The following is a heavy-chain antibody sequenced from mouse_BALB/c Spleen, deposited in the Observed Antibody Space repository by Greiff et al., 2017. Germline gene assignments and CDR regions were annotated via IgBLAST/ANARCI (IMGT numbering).Heavy chain of an antibody. CDR2: IYPGDGDT. V-gene: IGHV1-87*01. J-gene: IGHJ1*01. CDR3: ARGWLDYWYFDV. CDR1: GYTFTSYW. D-gene: IGHD1-1*02. Sequence: QVQLQQSGAELARPGASVKLSCKASGYTFTSYWMQWVKQRPGQGLEWIGAIYPGDGDTRYTQKFKGKATLTADKSSSTAYMQLSSLASEDSAVYYCARGWLDYWYFDVWGAGTTVTVSS.